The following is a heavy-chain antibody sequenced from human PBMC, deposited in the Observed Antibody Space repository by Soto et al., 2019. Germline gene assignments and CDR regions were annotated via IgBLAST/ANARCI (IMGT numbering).Heavy chain of an antibody. CDR3: ARERGYKSMEV. CDR1: GFIFSNYW. CDR2: IRQDGSEG. J-gene: IGHJ6*02. D-gene: IGHD5-18*01. Sequence: PERSLRLSCAASGFIFSNYWMTLVRQAPGKGLEWVANIRQDGSEGSYVDSVKGRFTISRDNAKVSLFLQMNSLRAEDTAVYYCARERGYKSMEVWGEGTKVTVSS. V-gene: IGHV3-7*03.